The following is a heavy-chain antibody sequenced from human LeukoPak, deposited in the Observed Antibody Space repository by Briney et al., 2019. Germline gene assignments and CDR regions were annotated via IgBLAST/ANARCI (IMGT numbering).Heavy chain of an antibody. V-gene: IGHV1-69*04. D-gene: IGHD1-26*01. CDR1: GGTFSSYA. CDR3: AREQPIVGATYWGDAFDI. CDR2: IIPIFGIA. Sequence: SVKVSCKASGGTFSSYAISWVRQAPGQRLEWMGRIIPIFGIANYAQKFQGRVTITADKSTSTAYMELSSLRSEDTAVYYCAREQPIVGATYWGDAFDIWGQGTMVTVSS. J-gene: IGHJ3*02.